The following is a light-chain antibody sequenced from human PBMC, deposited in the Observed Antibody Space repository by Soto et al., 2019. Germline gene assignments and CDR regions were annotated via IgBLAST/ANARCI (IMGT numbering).Light chain of an antibody. J-gene: IGKJ1*01. Sequence: DIQMTQSPSSLSASVGDRVTITCRASQSISTYLNWYHQKPGKAPTLLIYAASSLQSGVPSMFSGSVSGTDFTLTISSLQPEDFATYYCQQSYNTPRTFGQGTKVEIK. CDR2: AAS. CDR3: QQSYNTPRT. V-gene: IGKV1-39*01. CDR1: QSISTY.